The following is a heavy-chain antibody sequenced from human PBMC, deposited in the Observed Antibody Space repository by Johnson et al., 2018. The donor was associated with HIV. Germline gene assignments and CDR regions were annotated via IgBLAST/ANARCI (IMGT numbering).Heavy chain of an antibody. CDR2: INWNGGST. CDR3: AIPYFYDSGDYQ. J-gene: IGHJ3*01. D-gene: IGHD3-22*01. Sequence: VQLVESGGGVVQRGGSLRLSCAASGFTFSDYYMSWIRQAPGKGLEWVSGINWNGGSTGYADSVKGRFTISRDNAKNSLYLQMDSLTVEDMAVYYCAIPYFYDSGDYQWGQGTMVTVSS. CDR1: GFTFSDYY. V-gene: IGHV3-20*04.